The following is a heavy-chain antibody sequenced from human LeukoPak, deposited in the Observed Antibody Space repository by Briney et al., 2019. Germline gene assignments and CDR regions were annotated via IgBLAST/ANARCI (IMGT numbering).Heavy chain of an antibody. V-gene: IGHV4-59*08. CDR2: IYYSGST. D-gene: IGHD1-26*01. CDR1: GGSISSYY. CDR3: ARSRSGSYSHFDY. J-gene: IGHJ4*02. Sequence: PSETLSLTCTVSGGSISSYYRSWIRQPPGKGLEWIGYIYYSGSTNYNPSLKSRVTISVDTSKNQFSLKLSSVTAADTGVYYCARSRSGSYSHFDYWGQGTLVTVSS.